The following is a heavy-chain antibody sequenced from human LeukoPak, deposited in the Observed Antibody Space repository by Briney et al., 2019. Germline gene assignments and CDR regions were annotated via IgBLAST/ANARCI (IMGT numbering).Heavy chain of an antibody. CDR3: ARTEAHDAFDI. D-gene: IGHD1-14*01. CDR2: IYYSGST. J-gene: IGHJ3*02. CDR1: GGSISSYY. Sequence: SETLSLTCTVSGGSISSYYWSWIRQPPGKGLEWIGYIYYSGSTNYNPSLESRVTISIDTSKNQFSLKLSSVTAADTAVYYCARTEAHDAFDIWGQGTMVTVSS. V-gene: IGHV4-59*01.